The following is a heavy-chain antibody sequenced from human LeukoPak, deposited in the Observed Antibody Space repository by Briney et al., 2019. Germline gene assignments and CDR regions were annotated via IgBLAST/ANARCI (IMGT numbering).Heavy chain of an antibody. V-gene: IGHV4-34*01. J-gene: IGHJ4*02. CDR2: INHSGST. CDR3: ARAGYDYVWGSYRYASYYFDY. Sequence: PSKTLSLTCAVYGGSFSGYYWSWIRQPPGKGLEWIGEINHSGSTNYNPSLKSRVTISVDTSKNQFSLKLSSVIAADTAVYYCARAGYDYVWGSYRYASYYFDYWGQGTLVTVSS. CDR1: GGSFSGYY. D-gene: IGHD3-16*02.